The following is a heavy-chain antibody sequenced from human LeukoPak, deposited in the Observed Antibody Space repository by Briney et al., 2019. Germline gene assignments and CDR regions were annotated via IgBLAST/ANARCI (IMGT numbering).Heavy chain of an antibody. CDR2: ISSSSSYI. CDR1: GFTFSSYS. CDR3: AKCQGGSSGWYPTTFDY. J-gene: IGHJ4*02. D-gene: IGHD6-19*01. Sequence: GGSLRLSCAASGFTFSSYSMNWVRQAPGKGLEWVSSISSSSSYIYYADSVKGRFTISRDNAKNSLYLQMNSLRAEDTAVYYCAKCQGGSSGWYPTTFDYWGQGTLVTVSS. V-gene: IGHV3-21*01.